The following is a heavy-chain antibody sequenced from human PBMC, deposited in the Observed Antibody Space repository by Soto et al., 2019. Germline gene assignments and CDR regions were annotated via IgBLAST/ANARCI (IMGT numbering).Heavy chain of an antibody. J-gene: IGHJ4*02. V-gene: IGHV4-4*02. CDR3: ARGLITGSHYSGGWYYFDS. D-gene: IGHD6-19*01. CDR2: IHHSGST. CDR1: GDSITGDNW. Sequence: SETLSLTCAVSGDSITGDNWWSWVRQPPGKGLEWIGEIHHSGSTYYNPSLKSRVTISVDTSKNQFSLKLSSVTAADTAVYYCARGLITGSHYSGGWYYFDSWGQGTQVTVSS.